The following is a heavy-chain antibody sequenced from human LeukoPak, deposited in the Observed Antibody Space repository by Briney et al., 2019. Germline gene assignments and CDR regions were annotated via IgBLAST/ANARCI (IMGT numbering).Heavy chain of an antibody. Sequence: SETLCLTCDVSGGSINIYYWSWIRRPPGKGLECICDINYSGTTNSSPSLKRRVTISIDTSKNQFSLKLTSVTAADTAVYYCAKSWTFFGVVHMDVWGRGTTVTVS. CDR1: GGSINIYY. CDR3: AKSWTFFGVVHMDV. CDR2: INYSGTT. J-gene: IGHJ6*03. D-gene: IGHD3-3*01. V-gene: IGHV4-59*01.